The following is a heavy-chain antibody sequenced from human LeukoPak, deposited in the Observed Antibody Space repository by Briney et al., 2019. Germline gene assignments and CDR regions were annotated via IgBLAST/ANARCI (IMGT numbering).Heavy chain of an antibody. J-gene: IGHJ3*02. D-gene: IGHD3-16*01. CDR2: ISGSGGST. CDR1: GFTFSSYA. CDR3: AKDRDDYVWGSYLGAFDI. V-gene: IGHV3-23*01. Sequence: GGSLRLSCAASGFTFSSYAMSWVRQAPGKGLEWVTLISGSGGSTYYADSVKGRFTISRDNSKNTLYLQMNSLRAEDTAVFYCAKDRDDYVWGSYLGAFDIWGQGTMVTVSS.